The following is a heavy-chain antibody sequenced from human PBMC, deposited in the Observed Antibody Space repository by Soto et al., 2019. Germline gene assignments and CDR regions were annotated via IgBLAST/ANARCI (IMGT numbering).Heavy chain of an antibody. CDR3: AHRQSVYYFDY. Sequence: SGPTLVNPTPPLTLTCTFSGFSLSTSGAGVAWIRQPPGKALEWLALIYWDDDNRYSPSLKSRLTITKDTSKNQVVLTMANMDPVDTATYFCAHRQSVYYFDYWGQGTLVTVSS. V-gene: IGHV2-5*02. CDR1: GFSLSTSGAG. CDR2: IYWDDDN. J-gene: IGHJ4*02. D-gene: IGHD3-3*01.